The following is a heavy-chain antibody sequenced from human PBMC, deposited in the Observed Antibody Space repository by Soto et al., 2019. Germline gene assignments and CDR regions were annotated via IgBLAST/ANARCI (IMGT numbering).Heavy chain of an antibody. D-gene: IGHD2-15*01. Sequence: VQSGAEVKKPGASVKVSCKASGDTFISSGLSWVRQAPGQGLEWMGWISGYKGDTNYAQKFQGRVTLTTDTSTSTAYMELRSLTPGDTAIYYCARIEYGSGGNCYSAFDIWGQGTLVTVSS. J-gene: IGHJ3*02. CDR1: GDTFISSG. CDR3: ARIEYGSGGNCYSAFDI. V-gene: IGHV1-18*01. CDR2: ISGYKGDT.